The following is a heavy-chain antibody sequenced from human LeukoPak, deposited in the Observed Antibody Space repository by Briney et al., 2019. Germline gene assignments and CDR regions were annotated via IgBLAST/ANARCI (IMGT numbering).Heavy chain of an antibody. D-gene: IGHD6-13*01. V-gene: IGHV4-31*03. CDR3: ARRAAAASLYYFDY. Sequence: SQTLSLTCTVSDGSISSGGYYWSWIRQHPGKGLEWIGYIYYSGSTYYNPSLKSRVTISVDTSKNQFSLKLSSVTAADTAVYYCARRAAAASLYYFDYWGQGTLVTVSS. J-gene: IGHJ4*02. CDR2: IYYSGST. CDR1: DGSISSGGYY.